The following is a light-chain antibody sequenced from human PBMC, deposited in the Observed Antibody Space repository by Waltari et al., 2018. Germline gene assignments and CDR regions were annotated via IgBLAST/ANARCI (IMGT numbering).Light chain of an antibody. CDR3: QQYNSWPPS. CDR2: GAS. Sequence: IQMTQSPSSLSASVGDRVSISCRASQGIDTDLTWFQQKPGKAPKFLIYGASILQSGVPSKFSGSGSGTDFTLTISSLQPGDSATYYCQQYNSWPPSFGQGTHLEIK. V-gene: IGKV1-16*02. CDR1: QGIDTD. J-gene: IGKJ2*03.